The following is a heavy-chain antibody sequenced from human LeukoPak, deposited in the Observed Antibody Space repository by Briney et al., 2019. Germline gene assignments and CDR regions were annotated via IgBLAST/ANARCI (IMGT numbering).Heavy chain of an antibody. CDR1: AFTFSHYP. V-gene: IGHV3-30-3*01. Sequence: GESLRLSCEASAFTFSHYPMDWVRQAPGKGLELVAIISDDGTNRYYADSVKGRFTISRDDSNNTVYLQMNSLRVDDTAIYFCARGKFFDIWGQGTMVTVSS. CDR2: ISDDGTNR. CDR3: ARGKFFDI. J-gene: IGHJ3*02.